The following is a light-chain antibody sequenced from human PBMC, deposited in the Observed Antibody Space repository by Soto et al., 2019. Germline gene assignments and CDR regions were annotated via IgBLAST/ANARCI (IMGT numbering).Light chain of an antibody. CDR2: EVT. V-gene: IGLV2-23*02. CDR3: CSYADIYV. J-gene: IGLJ1*01. CDR1: SSDVGRYNL. Sequence: QSALTQPASVSGSPGQSITISCTGTSSDVGRYNLVSWYQHHPGKAPKLMIYEVTQRPSGVSHRFSGSKSGTTASLTISGLQAEDEADYYCCSYADIYVFGTGTKLTVL.